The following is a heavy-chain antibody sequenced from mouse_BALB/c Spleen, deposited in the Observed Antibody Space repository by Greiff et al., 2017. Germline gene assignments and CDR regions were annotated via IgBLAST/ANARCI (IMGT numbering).Heavy chain of an antibody. CDR1: GYSITSDYA. V-gene: IGHV3-2*02. D-gene: IGHD2-2*01. CDR2: ISYSGST. CDR3: ARWLPAWFAY. J-gene: IGHJ3*01. Sequence: EVQLVESGPGLVKPSQSLSLTCTVTGYSITSDYAWNWIRQFPGNKLEWMGYISYSGSTSYNPSLKSRISITRDTSKNQFFLQLNSVTTEDTATYYCARWLPAWFAYWGQGTLVTVSA.